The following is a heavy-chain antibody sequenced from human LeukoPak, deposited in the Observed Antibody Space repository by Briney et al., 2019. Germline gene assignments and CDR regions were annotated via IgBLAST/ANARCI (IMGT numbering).Heavy chain of an antibody. V-gene: IGHV4-39*01. J-gene: IGHJ5*02. Sequence: PSETLSLTCTVSGGSISSSSYYWGWIRQPPGKGLEWIGSIYYSGSTYYNPSLKSRVTISVDTSKNQFSLKLSSVTAADTAVYYCARQPRVLRFLEWLLYGWFDPWGQGTLVTVSS. CDR1: GGSISSSSYY. D-gene: IGHD3-3*01. CDR3: ARQPRVLRFLEWLLYGWFDP. CDR2: IYYSGST.